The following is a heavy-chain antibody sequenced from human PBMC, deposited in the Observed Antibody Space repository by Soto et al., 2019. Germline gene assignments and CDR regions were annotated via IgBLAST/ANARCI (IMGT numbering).Heavy chain of an antibody. J-gene: IGHJ4*02. CDR1: GFSLETWGVG. D-gene: IGHD3-16*01. CDR3: ARALGSWGSYYFDH. CDR2: IYWDDDK. V-gene: IGHV2-5*02. Sequence: QITLKESGPTLVRPTQTLTLTCTVSGFSLETWGVGVGWIRQPPGKAPEWLSLIYWDDDKRYSPSLKTRLTISKDTSNNQVVLTVTNMDPVDTVTYYCARALGSWGSYYFDHWGQGTLVTVSS.